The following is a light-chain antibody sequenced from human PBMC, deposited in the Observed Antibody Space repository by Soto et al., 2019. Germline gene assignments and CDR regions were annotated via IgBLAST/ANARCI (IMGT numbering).Light chain of an antibody. CDR3: SSKTSSRTPFV. J-gene: IGLJ1*01. CDR1: SSDVGGYNY. Sequence: QSALTQPASVSGSPGQSITISCTGTSSDVGGYNYVSWYQQHPGNAPRLMIYEVNNRPSGVPNRFSGSKSGNTASLTISGLQAEDEADYYCSSKTSSRTPFVFGTGTKVTV. V-gene: IGLV2-14*01. CDR2: EVN.